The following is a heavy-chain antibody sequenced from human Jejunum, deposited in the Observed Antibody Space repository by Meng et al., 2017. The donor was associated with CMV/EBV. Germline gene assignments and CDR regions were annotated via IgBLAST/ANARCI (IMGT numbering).Heavy chain of an antibody. Sequence: YTFTTYARHGVRQSPGQRLEWMGWINTGNGVTTYSQNFQGRVAITRDTSAGIAYMEMNSLRSEDTAVYYCARGGRYCSTTSCFGQLDPWGQGTLVTVSS. CDR3: ARGGRYCSTTSCFGQLDP. D-gene: IGHD2-2*01. V-gene: IGHV1-3*04. CDR1: YTFTTYA. CDR2: INTGNGVT. J-gene: IGHJ5*02.